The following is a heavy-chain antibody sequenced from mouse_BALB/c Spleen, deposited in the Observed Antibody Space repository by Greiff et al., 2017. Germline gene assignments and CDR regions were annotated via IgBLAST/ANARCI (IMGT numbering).Heavy chain of an antibody. Sequence: EVQRVESGAELVKPGASVKLSCTASGFNIKDTYMHWVKQRPEQGLEWIGRIDPANGNTKYDPKFQGKATITADTSSNTAYLQLSSLTSEDTAVYYCALYYDYDRWFAYWGQGTLVTVSA. D-gene: IGHD2-4*01. CDR1: GFNIKDTY. CDR2: IDPANGNT. CDR3: ALYYDYDRWFAY. J-gene: IGHJ3*01. V-gene: IGHV14-3*02.